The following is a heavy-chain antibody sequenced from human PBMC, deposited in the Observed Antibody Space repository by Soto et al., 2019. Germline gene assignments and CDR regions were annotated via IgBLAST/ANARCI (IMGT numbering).Heavy chain of an antibody. CDR3: ARGHIVLMVYALPHCMDV. V-gene: IGHV1-46*01. Sequence: SVKVSCKASGYTFTSYYMHWVRQAPGQGLEWMGIINPSGGSTSYAQKFQGRVTMTRDTSTSTVYMELSSLRSEDTAVYYCARGHIVLMVYALPHCMDVWGQGTTVSVS. J-gene: IGHJ6*02. CDR1: GYTFTSYY. D-gene: IGHD2-8*01. CDR2: INPSGGST.